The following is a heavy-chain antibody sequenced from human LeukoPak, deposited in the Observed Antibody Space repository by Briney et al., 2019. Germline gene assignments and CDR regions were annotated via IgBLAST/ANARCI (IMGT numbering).Heavy chain of an antibody. Sequence: SETLSLTCAVYGGSFSGYYWSWIRQPPGKGLEWIGEINHSGSTNYNPSLKSRVTISVDTSKNQFSLKLSSVTAADTAVYFCARTDSRGYYVDFWGQGTLVTVSS. CDR3: ARTDSRGYYVDF. CDR2: INHSGST. CDR1: GGSFSGYY. D-gene: IGHD3-22*01. J-gene: IGHJ4*02. V-gene: IGHV4-34*01.